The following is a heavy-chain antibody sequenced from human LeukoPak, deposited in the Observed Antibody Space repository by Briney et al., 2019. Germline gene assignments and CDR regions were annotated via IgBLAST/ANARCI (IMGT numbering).Heavy chain of an antibody. CDR1: GYTFTSYG. Sequence: ASVKVSCKASGYTFTSYGISWVRQAPGQGLEWMGWISAYNGNTNYAQKLQGRVTMTTDTSTSTAYMELRSLRSDDTAVYYCARELRGSYSNWFDPWGQGTLVTVSS. CDR2: ISAYNGNT. D-gene: IGHD1-26*01. V-gene: IGHV1-18*01. J-gene: IGHJ5*02. CDR3: ARELRGSYSNWFDP.